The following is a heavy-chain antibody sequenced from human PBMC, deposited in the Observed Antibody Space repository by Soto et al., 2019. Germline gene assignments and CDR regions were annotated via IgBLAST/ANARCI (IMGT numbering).Heavy chain of an antibody. CDR1: GFTFSTYA. Sequence: PGGSLRLSCAASGFTFSTYAMTWVRRAPGKGLEWVSAISASGGSTYYADSVKGRFTISRDNSKNTLYLQMNSLRAEDTAVYYCAKSYPLYYDILTGFKYYFDYWGQGTLVTVSS. D-gene: IGHD3-9*01. CDR2: ISASGGST. CDR3: AKSYPLYYDILTGFKYYFDY. J-gene: IGHJ4*02. V-gene: IGHV3-23*01.